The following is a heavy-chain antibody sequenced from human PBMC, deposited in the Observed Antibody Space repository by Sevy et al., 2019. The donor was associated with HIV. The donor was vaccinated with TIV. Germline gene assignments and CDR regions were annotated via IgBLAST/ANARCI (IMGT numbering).Heavy chain of an antibody. CDR1: GFALNSFA. V-gene: IGHV3-30*07. CDR3: ARAGVPSNYQEHPRPYFDF. CDR2: LSYDAADT. J-gene: IGHJ4*02. Sequence: GGSLRLSCAASGFALNSFAMHWVRQTPDKGLEWLAVLSYDAADTYYADSVKGRFSISRDNSKNTLYLQMSSLRLEDTAVYYCARAGVPSNYQEHPRPYFDFWGQGTLVTVSS. D-gene: IGHD6-6*01.